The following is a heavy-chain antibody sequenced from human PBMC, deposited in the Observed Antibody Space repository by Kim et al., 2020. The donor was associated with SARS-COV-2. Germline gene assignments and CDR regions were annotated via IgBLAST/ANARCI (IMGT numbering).Heavy chain of an antibody. CDR3: THSWTVESGIDN. D-gene: IGHD1-1*01. V-gene: IGHV2-5*02. Sequence: SGPTLVNPTQTLTLTCSFSGFSLTTNGVGVGWIRQPPGKALEWLGIVCWDDDKRYSPSLRRRRTITKDTSRSQVVVTMTNMDYADTGTYYCTHSWTVESGIDNWGQGTLVTVSS. CDR1: GFSLTTNGVG. CDR2: VCWDDDK. J-gene: IGHJ4*02.